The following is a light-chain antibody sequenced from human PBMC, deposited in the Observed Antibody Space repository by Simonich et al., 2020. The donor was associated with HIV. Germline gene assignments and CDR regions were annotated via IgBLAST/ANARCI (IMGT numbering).Light chain of an antibody. J-gene: IGKJ5*01. CDR1: RSVLYSSNNKNY. V-gene: IGKV4-1*01. CDR2: WAS. CDR3: QQYYSTPIT. Sequence: DIVMTQSPDSLAVSLGERATFNCKSSRSVLYSSNNKNYLAWYQQKPGQPPKLLIYWASTRESGVPDRFSGSGSGTDFTLTISSLQAEDVAVYYCQQYYSTPITFGQGTRLEIK.